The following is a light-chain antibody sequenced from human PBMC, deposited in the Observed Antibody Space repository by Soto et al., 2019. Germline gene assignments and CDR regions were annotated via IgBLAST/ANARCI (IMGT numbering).Light chain of an antibody. CDR3: QQSHHNPRP. CDR2: TAS. V-gene: IGKV1-39*01. J-gene: IGKJ1*01. CDR1: QSIGTY. Sequence: DIQMTQSPSSLSASIGDRVTITCRASQSIGTYLNWYQHKPGKAPKLLIYTASSLYSGVPSRFSGSGSGTDFTLTIGSLQPEDFATYYCQQSHHNPRPFGQGTKVDIK.